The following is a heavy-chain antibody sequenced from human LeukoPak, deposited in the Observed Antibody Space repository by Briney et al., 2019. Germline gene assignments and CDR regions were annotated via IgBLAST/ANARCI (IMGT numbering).Heavy chain of an antibody. Sequence: GGSLRLSCAASGFTFSSYWMSWVRQTSGKGLEWVAHIKQDGSEKYFVDSVKGRFTISRGNAKTSLYLQMNSLRAEDTAVYYCARMYRGAFDIWGQGTMVTVSS. V-gene: IGHV3-7*01. J-gene: IGHJ3*02. D-gene: IGHD1-14*01. CDR3: ARMYRGAFDI. CDR2: IKQDGSEK. CDR1: GFTFSSYW.